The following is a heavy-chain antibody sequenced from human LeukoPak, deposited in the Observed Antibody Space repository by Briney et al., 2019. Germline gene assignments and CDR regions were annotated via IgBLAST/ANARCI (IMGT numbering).Heavy chain of an antibody. CDR3: ARDRWGYSYGGD. D-gene: IGHD5-18*01. J-gene: IGHJ4*02. CDR2: IKQDGSEK. CDR1: GFTFSNYW. Sequence: GGSLRLSCAASGFTFSNYWMSWVRQAPGKGLGWVANIKQDGSEKYYVDSVKGRFTISRDNAKNSLYLQMNSLRAEDTAVYYCARDRWGYSYGGDWGQGTLVTVSS. V-gene: IGHV3-7*01.